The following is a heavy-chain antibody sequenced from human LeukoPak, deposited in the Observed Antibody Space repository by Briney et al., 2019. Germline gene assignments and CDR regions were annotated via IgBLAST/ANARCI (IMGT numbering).Heavy chain of an antibody. CDR2: ISYDGSNK. J-gene: IGHJ4*02. Sequence: GRSLRLSCAASGFTFSSYGMHWVRQAPGKGLEWVAVISYDGSNKYYADSVKGRFTISRDNSKNTLYLQMNSLRAEDTAVYYCAKSPWGSSFFDYWGQGTLVTVSS. CDR1: GFTFSSYG. V-gene: IGHV3-30*18. CDR3: AKSPWGSSFFDY. D-gene: IGHD3-16*01.